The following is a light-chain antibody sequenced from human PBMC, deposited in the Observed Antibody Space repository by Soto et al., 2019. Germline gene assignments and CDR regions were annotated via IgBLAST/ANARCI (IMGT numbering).Light chain of an antibody. Sequence: DIVMTQSPDSLAVSLGERATINCKSSQSVLYSSNNKNCLAWYQQKPGQAPRLIIYDTSYRATGIPARFSGSGSGTDFTLTISRLEPEDFAVYYCQQYGSSPRTFGQGTKVDIK. CDR2: DTS. CDR3: QQYGSSPRT. CDR1: QSVLYSSNNKNC. J-gene: IGKJ1*01. V-gene: IGKV4-1*01.